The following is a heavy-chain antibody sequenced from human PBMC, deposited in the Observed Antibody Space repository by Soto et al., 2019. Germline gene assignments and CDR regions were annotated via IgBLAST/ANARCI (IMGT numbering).Heavy chain of an antibody. CDR2: ITGSGDRT. V-gene: IGHV3-23*01. CDR1: GFTFSSYA. CDR3: TRDPNGDYIGAFDF. D-gene: IGHD4-17*01. Sequence: EVQLLESGGDLVQPGGSLRLSCAASGFTFSSYAMSWVRQAPGGGLEWVASITGSGDRTSYADSLRGRFTVSRDNSKNTLYLQMNNLRAEDTAIYYCTRDPNGDYIGAFDFWDQGTMVTVSS. J-gene: IGHJ3*01.